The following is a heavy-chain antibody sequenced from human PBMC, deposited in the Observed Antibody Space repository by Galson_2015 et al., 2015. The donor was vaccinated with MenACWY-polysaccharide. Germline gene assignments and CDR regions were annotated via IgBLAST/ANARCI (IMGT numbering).Heavy chain of an antibody. V-gene: IGHV4-38-2*01. J-gene: IGHJ4*02. CDR2: IFHSGTT. CDR3: ARVEKYSGSFYILY. CDR1: DYSIRSGYF. D-gene: IGHD1-26*01. Sequence: LSLTCAVSDYSIRSGYFWGWIRQPPGKGLAWIASIFHSGTTYYNPSLKSRVTISVDTSKNQFSLKLSSVTAADTAVYYCARVEKYSGSFYILYGGQGTLVTVSS.